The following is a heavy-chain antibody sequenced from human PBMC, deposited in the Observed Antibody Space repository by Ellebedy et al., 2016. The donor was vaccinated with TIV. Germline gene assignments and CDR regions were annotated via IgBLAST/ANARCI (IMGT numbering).Heavy chain of an antibody. CDR2: ISYDGSNK. CDR3: AREVPGWLLGYYFDY. J-gene: IGHJ4*02. D-gene: IGHD5-12*01. V-gene: IGHV3-30-3*01. Sequence: GGSLRLXXAASGFTFSSYAMHWVRQAPGKGLEWVAVISYDGSNKYYADSVKGRFTISRDNSKNTLYLQMNSLRAEDTAVYYCAREVPGWLLGYYFDYWGQGTLVTVSS. CDR1: GFTFSSYA.